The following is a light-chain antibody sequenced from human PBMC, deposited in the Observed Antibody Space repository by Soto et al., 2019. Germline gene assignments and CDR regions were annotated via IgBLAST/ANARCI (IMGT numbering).Light chain of an antibody. CDR2: DNN. CDR3: VAWDISLTTTVL. V-gene: IGLV1-51*01. J-gene: IGLJ2*01. Sequence: QSVLTQPPSVSAAPGQKVIISCSGSSSNIENNFVSWYQQLPGTAPKLLIFDNNKRPSGIPDRFSGSKSGTSATLGITGLQTGDEADYYCVAWDISLTTTVLFGGGTKLTVL. CDR1: SSNIENNF.